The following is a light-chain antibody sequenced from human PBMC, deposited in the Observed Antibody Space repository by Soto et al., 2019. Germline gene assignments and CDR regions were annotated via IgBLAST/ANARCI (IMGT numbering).Light chain of an antibody. Sequence: DIQMTQSPSSLSASVGDRVTITCRTSQNISNYLNWYQQKPGKAPKLLIYGASSLQSGVPSRFSGSGSGTDFTLTINILQPEDHATYYCQQSYSTLSWTFGQGTKVEIK. V-gene: IGKV1-39*01. J-gene: IGKJ1*01. CDR2: GAS. CDR1: QNISNY. CDR3: QQSYSTLSWT.